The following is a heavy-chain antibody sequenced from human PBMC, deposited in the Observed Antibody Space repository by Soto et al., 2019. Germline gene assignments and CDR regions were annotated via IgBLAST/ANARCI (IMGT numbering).Heavy chain of an antibody. V-gene: IGHV4-31*03. CDR3: ARFFGVAAAGPFDY. CDR2: IYYSGST. D-gene: IGHD6-13*01. J-gene: IGHJ4*02. Sequence: QVQLQESGPGLVKPSQTLSLTCTVSGGSISSGGYYWSWSRQHPGKGLEWIGYIYYSGSTYYNPSLKSRVTISVDTSKKQFSLKLSSVTAADTAVYYCARFFGVAAAGPFDYWGQGTLVTVSS. CDR1: GGSISSGGYY.